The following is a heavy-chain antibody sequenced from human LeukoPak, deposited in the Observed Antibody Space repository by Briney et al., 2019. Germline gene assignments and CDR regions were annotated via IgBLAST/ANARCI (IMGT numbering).Heavy chain of an antibody. CDR2: ISGSGGST. J-gene: IGHJ3*02. CDR3: AKSSITMIVVVASDAFDI. D-gene: IGHD3-22*01. Sequence: GGSLRLSCAASGFTFSSYAMSWVRQAPGKGLEWVSAISGSGGSTYYADSVKGRFTISRDNSKNTLYLQMNSLRAEDTAVYYCAKSSITMIVVVASDAFDIWGQGTMVTVSS. V-gene: IGHV3-23*01. CDR1: GFTFSSYA.